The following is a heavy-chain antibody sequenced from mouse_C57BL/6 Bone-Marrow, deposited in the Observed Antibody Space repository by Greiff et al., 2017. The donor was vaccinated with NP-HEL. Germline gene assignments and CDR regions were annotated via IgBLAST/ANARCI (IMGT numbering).Heavy chain of an antibody. D-gene: IGHD1-1*01. CDR2: IYPGGGYT. J-gene: IGHJ4*01. V-gene: IGHV1-63*01. CDR1: GYTFTNYW. CDR3: ARWDYYGSRDAMDY. Sequence: VQLQQSGAELVRPGTSVKMSCKASGYTFTNYWIGWVKQRPGHGLEWIGDIYPGGGYTNYTEKFKGKATLTADKSSSTAYMQFSSLTSEDTAIYYCARWDYYGSRDAMDYWGQGTSVTVSS.